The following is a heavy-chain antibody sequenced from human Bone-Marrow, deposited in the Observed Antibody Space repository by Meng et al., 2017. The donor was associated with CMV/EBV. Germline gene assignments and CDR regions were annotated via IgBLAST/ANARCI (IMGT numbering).Heavy chain of an antibody. J-gene: IGHJ5*02. CDR2: INPNSGGT. CDR1: GYTFTGYY. CDR3: ARGGAFTVTRHPNNWFDP. Sequence: ASVKVSCKASGYTFTGYYMHWVRQAPGQGLEWMGWINPNSGGTNYAQKFQGRVTMTRDTSISTAYMELSRLRSDDTAVYYCARGGAFTVTRHPNNWFDPWGQGTLVTVPS. D-gene: IGHD4-11*01. V-gene: IGHV1-2*02.